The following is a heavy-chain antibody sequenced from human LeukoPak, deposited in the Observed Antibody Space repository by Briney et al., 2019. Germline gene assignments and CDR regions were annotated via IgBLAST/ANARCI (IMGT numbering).Heavy chain of an antibody. V-gene: IGHV4-59*11. Sequence: SQTLSLTCTVSGSSISSHYWSWIRQPPGKGLEWIGYIYYSGSTNYNPSLKSRVTISVDTSKNQFSLKLSSVTAADTAVYYCARADGSYYDYFDYWGQGTLVTVSS. D-gene: IGHD1-26*01. J-gene: IGHJ4*02. CDR2: IYYSGST. CDR1: GSSISSHY. CDR3: ARADGSYYDYFDY.